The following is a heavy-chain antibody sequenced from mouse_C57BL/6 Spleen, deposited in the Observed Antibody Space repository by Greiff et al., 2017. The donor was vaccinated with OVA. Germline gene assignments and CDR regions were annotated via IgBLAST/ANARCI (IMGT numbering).Heavy chain of an antibody. CDR3: AREILNDY. D-gene: IGHD1-3*01. V-gene: IGHV5-4*01. CDR1: GFTFSSYA. J-gene: IGHJ2*01. Sequence: EVQGVESGGGLVKPGGSLKLSCAASGFTFSSYAMSWVRQTPEKRLEWVATISDGGSYTYYPDNVKGRFTISRDNAKNNLYLQMSHLKSEDTAMYYCAREILNDYWGQGTTLTVSS. CDR2: ISDGGSYT.